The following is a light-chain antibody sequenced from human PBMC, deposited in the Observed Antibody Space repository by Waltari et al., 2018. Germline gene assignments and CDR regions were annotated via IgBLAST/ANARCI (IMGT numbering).Light chain of an antibody. Sequence: QSVLTQPPSASGTPGQSVTIPCSGSSSNIGSNTVNCHQPLPGTAPKLLIYSNIQRPSGVPDRFSGSKSGTSASLAISGLQSEDEADYYCAAWDDSLNGPVFGGGTKLTVL. V-gene: IGLV1-44*01. J-gene: IGLJ2*01. CDR2: SNI. CDR1: SSNIGSNT. CDR3: AAWDDSLNGPV.